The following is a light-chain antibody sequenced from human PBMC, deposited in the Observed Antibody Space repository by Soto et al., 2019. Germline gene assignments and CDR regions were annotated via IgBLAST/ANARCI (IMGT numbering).Light chain of an antibody. Sequence: DIQMTQSPSSLSASIGDTATITCRASQNIIRFLPCYQQKSGKAPTLLLYSTSNLQTGVPSRLRGSGSGTDFTRTTRRLHPEEFATYYSLQVYSNDITFGQGNKLDIK. CDR3: LQVYSNDIT. V-gene: IGKV1-39*01. CDR1: QNIIRF. CDR2: STS. J-gene: IGKJ2*01.